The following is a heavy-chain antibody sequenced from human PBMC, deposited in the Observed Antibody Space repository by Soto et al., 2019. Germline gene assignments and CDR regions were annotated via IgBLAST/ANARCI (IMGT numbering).Heavy chain of an antibody. J-gene: IGHJ4*02. CDR1: AFIFSDYY. Sequence: QVHLVESGGGLVKPGGSLRLSCAASAFIFSDYYMSWIRQAPGKGLEWVSYISSSSYTKYADSVKGRFTISRENAKNSLYLQMNSLRAEDTAVYYCARVVTTEGHYFDYWGQGTLVTVSS. CDR3: ARVVTTEGHYFDY. CDR2: ISSSSYT. V-gene: IGHV3-11*05. D-gene: IGHD4-17*01.